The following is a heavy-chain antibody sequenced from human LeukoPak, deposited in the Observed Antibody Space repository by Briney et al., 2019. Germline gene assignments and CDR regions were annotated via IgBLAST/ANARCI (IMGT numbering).Heavy chain of an antibody. D-gene: IGHD6-19*01. Sequence: PSETLSLTCTVSGGSISGYYWSWIRQPPGKGLEWIGYIYYSGSTNYNPSLKSRVTISVDTSKNQFSLKLSSVTAADTAVYYCARVPGYSSGWYHFDYWGQGTLVTVSS. CDR1: GGSISGYY. CDR3: ARVPGYSSGWYHFDY. J-gene: IGHJ4*02. CDR2: IYYSGST. V-gene: IGHV4-59*12.